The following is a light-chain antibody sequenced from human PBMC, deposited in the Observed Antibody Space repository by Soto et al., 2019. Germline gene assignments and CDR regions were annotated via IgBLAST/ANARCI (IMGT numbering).Light chain of an antibody. CDR1: QTVSSN. V-gene: IGKV3-15*01. J-gene: IGKJ2*01. CDR2: GAS. Sequence: EIVMTQSPATLSVSTGERATLSCRASQTVSSNLAWYQQKPGQAPRLLIHGASTRATGVPARFSGSGSGTELTLTITRLQSEDFAGADLQQYHNWPPQYTFGQRTKLQIK. CDR3: QQYHNWPPQYT.